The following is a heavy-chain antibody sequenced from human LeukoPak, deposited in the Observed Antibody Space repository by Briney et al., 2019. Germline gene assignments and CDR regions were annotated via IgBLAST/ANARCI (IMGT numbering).Heavy chain of an antibody. CDR3: ARSRTRESWSGWLGY. J-gene: IGHJ4*02. CDR2: MNPNSGNT. D-gene: IGHD5-18*01. Sequence: ASVKVSFKASGYTFTSYDINWVRQATGQGLEWMGWMNPNSGNTGYAQKFQGRVTITRNTSISTAYMELSSLRSEDTAVYYCARSRTRESWSGWLGYWGQGTLVTVSS. V-gene: IGHV1-8*03. CDR1: GYTFTSYD.